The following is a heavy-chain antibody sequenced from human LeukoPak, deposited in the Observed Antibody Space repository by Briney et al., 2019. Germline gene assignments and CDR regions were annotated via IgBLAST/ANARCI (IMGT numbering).Heavy chain of an antibody. CDR3: ARARGYYYYYMDV. J-gene: IGHJ6*03. D-gene: IGHD3-16*01. V-gene: IGHV4-39*07. Sequence: SETLSLTCTVSGGSISSSSYYWGWIRQPPGKGLEWIGSIYYSGSTYYNPSLKSRVTISVDTSKNQFSLKLSSVTAADTAVYYCARARGYYYYYMDVWGKGTTVTVSS. CDR2: IYYSGST. CDR1: GGSISSSSYY.